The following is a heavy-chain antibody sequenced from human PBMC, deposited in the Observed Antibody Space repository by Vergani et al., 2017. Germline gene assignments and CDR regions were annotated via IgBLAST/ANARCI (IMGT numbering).Heavy chain of an antibody. CDR3: AISQGDYWYFDL. J-gene: IGHJ2*01. Sequence: QLQLQESGPGLVKPSETLSLTCSVSGYSIGSGFYWAWIRQTPGEGLQWLTSIHNRGKTYHNPSLKSRVSVSLDTSKNRFSLNLTSVTATDTAVYYCAISQGDYWYFDLWGPGSLVTVSA. CDR1: GYSIGSGFY. D-gene: IGHD2-21*01. CDR2: IHNRGKT. V-gene: IGHV4-38-2*01.